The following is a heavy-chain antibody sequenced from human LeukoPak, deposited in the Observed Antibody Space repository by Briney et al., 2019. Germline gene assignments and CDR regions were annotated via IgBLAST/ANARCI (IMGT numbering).Heavy chain of an antibody. CDR2: ISSSSSYI. D-gene: IGHD6-13*01. V-gene: IGHV3-21*01. Sequence: GGSLRLSCAASGFTFSSYAMSWVRQAPGKGLEWVSAISSSSSYIYYADSVKGRFTISRDNAKNSLYLQMNSLRAEDTAVYYCARGGAAAVDYWGQGTLVTASS. J-gene: IGHJ4*02. CDR3: ARGGAAAVDY. CDR1: GFTFSSYA.